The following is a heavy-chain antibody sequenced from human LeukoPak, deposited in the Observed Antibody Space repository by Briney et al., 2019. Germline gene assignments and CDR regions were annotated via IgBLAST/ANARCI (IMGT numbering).Heavy chain of an antibody. CDR1: GFTFSSYG. D-gene: IGHD4-17*01. V-gene: IGHV3-48*02. CDR3: ARDLYGDYTFDY. CDR2: ISSSSGTI. J-gene: IGHJ4*02. Sequence: PGGSLRLSCGASGFTFSSYGMNWVRQAPGKGLEWVSYISSSSGTIYYADSVKGRFTISRDNAKISLFLQMNYLRDEDTAVYYCARDLYGDYTFDYWGQGTPVTVSS.